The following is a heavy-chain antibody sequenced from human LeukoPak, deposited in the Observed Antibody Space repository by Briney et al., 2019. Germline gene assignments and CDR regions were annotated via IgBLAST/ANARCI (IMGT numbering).Heavy chain of an antibody. D-gene: IGHD3-3*01. V-gene: IGHV3-30*01. J-gene: IGHJ4*02. Sequence: PGRSLRLSCAASGFTFSSYAMHWVRQAPGKGLEWVAVISHDGSNKYYADSVKGRFTISRDNSKNTLYLQMNSLRAEDTAVYYCARGGGIRVLFDYWGQGTLVTVSS. CDR1: GFTFSSYA. CDR3: ARGGGIRVLFDY. CDR2: ISHDGSNK.